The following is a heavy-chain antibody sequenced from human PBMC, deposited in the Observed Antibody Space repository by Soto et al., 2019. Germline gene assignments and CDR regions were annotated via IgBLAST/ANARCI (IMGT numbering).Heavy chain of an antibody. J-gene: IGHJ3*02. V-gene: IGHV3-33*01. CDR3: AREGRGVVVVAATNAFDI. CDR2: IWYDGSSK. CDR1: GFTFSSYG. Sequence: PGGSLRLSCAASGFTFSSYGMHWVRQAPGKGLEWVAVIWYDGSSKYYADSVKGRFTISRDNSKNTLYLQMNSLRAEDTAVYYCAREGRGVVVVAATNAFDIWGQGTMVTVSS. D-gene: IGHD2-15*01.